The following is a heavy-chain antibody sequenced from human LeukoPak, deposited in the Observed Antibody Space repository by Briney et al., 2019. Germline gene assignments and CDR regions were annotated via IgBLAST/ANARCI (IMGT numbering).Heavy chain of an antibody. V-gene: IGHV3-11*01. D-gene: IGHD2-15*01. Sequence: NPGGSLRLSCAASGFTFSDYYMSWIRQAPGKGLEWVSYISSSGSTIYYADSVKGRFTISRDNAKNSLYQQMNSLRAEDTAVYYCARDDKRGSGPSFDYWGQGTLVTVSS. CDR2: ISSSGSTI. CDR1: GFTFSDYY. J-gene: IGHJ4*02. CDR3: ARDDKRGSGPSFDY.